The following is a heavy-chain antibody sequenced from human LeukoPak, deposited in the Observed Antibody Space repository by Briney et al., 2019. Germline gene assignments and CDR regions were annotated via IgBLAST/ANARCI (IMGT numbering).Heavy chain of an antibody. CDR3: ARYSGSFSAARNNWFDP. V-gene: IGHV1-18*01. CDR1: VYTLTSYG. CDR2: VSAYNGST. D-gene: IGHD1-26*01. J-gene: IGHJ5*02. Sequence: GASEKVSRKASVYTLTSYGICWVRQAPLQGREWVGWVSAYNGSTNYAQKLQGRVTMTTDTSTSTAYMELRSLRSDDTAVYYCARYSGSFSAARNNWFDPWGQGTLVTVSS.